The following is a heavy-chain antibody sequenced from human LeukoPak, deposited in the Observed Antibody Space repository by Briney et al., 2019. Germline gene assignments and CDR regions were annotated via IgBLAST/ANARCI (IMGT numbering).Heavy chain of an antibody. Sequence: GGSLRLSCAASGFTFSSYSMNWVRQAPGKGLEWVSSISSSSSYIYYADSVKGRFTISRDNAKNSLYLQMNSLRAEDTAVYYCAKDRSIAAGDDAFDIWGQGTMVTVSS. V-gene: IGHV3-21*04. CDR1: GFTFSSYS. J-gene: IGHJ3*02. CDR3: AKDRSIAAGDDAFDI. CDR2: ISSSSSYI. D-gene: IGHD6-13*01.